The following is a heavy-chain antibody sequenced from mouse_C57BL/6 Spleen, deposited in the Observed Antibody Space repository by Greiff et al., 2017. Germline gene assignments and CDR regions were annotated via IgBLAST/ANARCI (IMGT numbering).Heavy chain of an antibody. D-gene: IGHD1-1*01. Sequence: EVQLQQSGPELVKPGASVKISCKASGYTFTDYYMNWVKQSHGKSLEWIGDINPNNGGTSYNQKFKGKATLTVDKSSSTAYMELRSLTSEDSAVYYCARGGPLLRGGHFDYWGQGTTLTVSS. J-gene: IGHJ2*01. CDR3: ARGGPLLRGGHFDY. CDR2: INPNNGGT. CDR1: GYTFTDYY. V-gene: IGHV1-26*01.